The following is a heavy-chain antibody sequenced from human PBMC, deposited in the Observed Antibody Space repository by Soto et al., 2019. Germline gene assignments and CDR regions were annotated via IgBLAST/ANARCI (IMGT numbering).Heavy chain of an antibody. J-gene: IGHJ4*02. D-gene: IGHD6-13*01. CDR1: GFTFSRFW. CDR3: TRDPGAYSSTWSFYFDS. CDR2: INTDGSST. Sequence: RGSLRLSCAASGFTFSRFWMHWVRQAPGKGLVWASRINTDGSSTTYADSVKGRFTISRDNAKNTLYLQMDSLRAEDTGVYYCTRDPGAYSSTWSFYFDSWGQGTLVTVSS. V-gene: IGHV3-74*01.